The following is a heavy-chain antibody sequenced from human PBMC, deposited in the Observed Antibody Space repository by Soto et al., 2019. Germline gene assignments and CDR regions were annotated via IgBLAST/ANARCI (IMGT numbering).Heavy chain of an antibody. Sequence: SVKVSCKASGGTFSSYTISWVRQAPGQGLEWMGRIIPILGIANYAQKFQGRVTITADKSTSTAYMELSSLRSEDSAVYYCARVALDSSGAFDIWGQGTMVTVSS. D-gene: IGHD3-22*01. V-gene: IGHV1-69*02. CDR2: IIPILGIA. J-gene: IGHJ3*02. CDR1: GGTFSSYT. CDR3: ARVALDSSGAFDI.